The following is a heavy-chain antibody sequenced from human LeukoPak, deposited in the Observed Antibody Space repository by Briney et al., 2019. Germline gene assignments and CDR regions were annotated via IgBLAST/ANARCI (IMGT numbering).Heavy chain of an antibody. J-gene: IGHJ3*02. V-gene: IGHV4-4*02. CDR1: GGSISSSNW. CDR3: ASRAMITFGGAYHDAFDI. D-gene: IGHD3-16*01. Sequence: PSETLSLTCAVSGGSISSSNWWSWVRQPPGKGLEWIGEIYHSGSTNYNPSLKSRVTISVDKSKNQFSLKLSSVTAADTAVSYCASRAMITFGGAYHDAFDIWGQGTMVTVSS. CDR2: IYHSGST.